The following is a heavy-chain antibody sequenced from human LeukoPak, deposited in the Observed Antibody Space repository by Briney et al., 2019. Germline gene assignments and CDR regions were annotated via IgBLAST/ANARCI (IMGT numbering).Heavy chain of an antibody. CDR3: TSCQTEIQLWPIHFGY. V-gene: IGHV3-49*04. Sequence: GGSLRLSCTASGFTFGDYAMSWVRQAPGKGLEWVGFIRSKAYGGTTEYAASVKGRFTISRDDSKSIAYLQMNSLKTEDTAVYYCTSCQTEIQLWPIHFGYWGQGTLVTVSS. CDR2: IRSKAYGGTT. D-gene: IGHD5-18*01. CDR1: GFTFGDYA. J-gene: IGHJ4*02.